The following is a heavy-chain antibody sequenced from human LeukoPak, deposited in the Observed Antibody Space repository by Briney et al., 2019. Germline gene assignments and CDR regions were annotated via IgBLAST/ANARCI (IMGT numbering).Heavy chain of an antibody. V-gene: IGHV4-59*01. Sequence: SETLSLTCAVYGGSFSGYYWSWIRQTPGKGLEWIGYFYHSGDTRFSPSLTGRVTISLDTSKNQFSLKLTSVTTADTAVYYCARSLYSGGGHYYSDYWGQGIQVTVSS. D-gene: IGHD3-10*01. CDR2: FYHSGDT. J-gene: IGHJ4*02. CDR3: ARSLYSGGGHYYSDY. CDR1: GGSFSGYY.